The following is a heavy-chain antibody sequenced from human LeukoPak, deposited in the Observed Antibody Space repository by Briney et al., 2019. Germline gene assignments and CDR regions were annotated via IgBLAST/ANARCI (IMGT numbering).Heavy chain of an antibody. D-gene: IGHD3-10*01. CDR1: GGSISSYY. J-gene: IGHJ4*02. CDR3: ARGSSSYANYYGSGSPGGYFDY. CDR2: IYYSGST. Sequence: SETLSLTCTVSGGSISSYYWGWIRQPPGKGLEWIGSIYYSGSTYYNPSLKSRVTISVDTSKNQFSLKLSSVTAADTAVYYCARGSSSYANYYGSGSPGGYFDYWGQGTLVTVSS. V-gene: IGHV4-39*07.